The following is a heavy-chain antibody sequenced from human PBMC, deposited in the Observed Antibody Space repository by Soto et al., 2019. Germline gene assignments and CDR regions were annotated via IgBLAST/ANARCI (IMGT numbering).Heavy chain of an antibody. J-gene: IGHJ4*02. CDR1: GFSFSDYW. D-gene: IGHD3-10*01. V-gene: IGHV3-74*01. CDR3: AKREGNTYGLFH. Sequence: EVQLMESGGGLVQPGGSLRLSCAASGFSFSDYWIHWVRQAPEKGLEWVSRIKTDGTSTDYADSVKGRFTISRDNAKNTLYLQMNSLSAEDTAVYYCAKREGNTYGLFHWGQGTLVTVSS. CDR2: IKTDGTST.